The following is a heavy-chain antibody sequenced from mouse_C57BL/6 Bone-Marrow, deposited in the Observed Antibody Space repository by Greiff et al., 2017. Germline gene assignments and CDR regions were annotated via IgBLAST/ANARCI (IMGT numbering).Heavy chain of an antibody. CDR1: GFTFSDFY. V-gene: IGHV7-1*01. Sequence: EVKVVESGGGLVQSGRSLRLSCATSGFTFSDFYMEWVRQAPGQGLEWIAASRNKANDYTTEYSASVKGRFIVSRDTSQSILYRQMNALRAEDTAIYYCARDAYYYDARDYWGQGTSVTVSA. J-gene: IGHJ4*01. D-gene: IGHD1-1*01. CDR2: SRNKANDYTT. CDR3: ARDAYYYDARDY.